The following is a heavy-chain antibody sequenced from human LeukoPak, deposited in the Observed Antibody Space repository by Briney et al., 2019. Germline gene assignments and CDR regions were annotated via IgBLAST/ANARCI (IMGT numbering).Heavy chain of an antibody. CDR2: IIPIFGTA. CDR3: ARGPHTTISPMDV. J-gene: IGHJ6*04. V-gene: IGHV1-69*05. CDR1: GGTFSSYA. Sequence: GASVKVSCKASGGTFSSYAISWVRRAPGQGLEWMGGIIPIFGTANYAQKFQGRVTITTDESTSTAYMELSSLRSEDTAVYYCARGPHTTISPMDVWGKGTTVTVSS. D-gene: IGHD3-3*01.